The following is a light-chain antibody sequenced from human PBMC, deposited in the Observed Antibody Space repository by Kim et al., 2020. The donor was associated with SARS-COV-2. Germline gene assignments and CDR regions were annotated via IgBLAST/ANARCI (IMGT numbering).Light chain of an antibody. CDR2: YDS. CDR3: QVWDSSSDHPGGYV. Sequence: SYELTQPPSVSVAPGKTARITCGGNNIGSKSVQWYQQKPGQAPVLVIYYDSDRPSGIPERFSGSNSGNTATLTISRVEAGDEADYYCQVWDSSSDHPGGYVFGTGTKVTVL. V-gene: IGLV3-21*04. CDR1: NIGSKS. J-gene: IGLJ1*01.